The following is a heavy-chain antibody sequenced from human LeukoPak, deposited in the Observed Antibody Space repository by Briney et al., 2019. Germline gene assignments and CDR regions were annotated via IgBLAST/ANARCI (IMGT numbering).Heavy chain of an antibody. CDR2: ISYDGSNK. Sequence: GGSLRLSCAASGFTFSSYGMHWVRQAPGKGLEWVAVISYDGSNKYYADSVKGRFTISRDNSKNTLYLQMNSLRAEDTAVYYCAKTYMDVRGKGTTVTVSS. V-gene: IGHV3-30*18. CDR3: AKTYMDV. J-gene: IGHJ6*03. CDR1: GFTFSSYG.